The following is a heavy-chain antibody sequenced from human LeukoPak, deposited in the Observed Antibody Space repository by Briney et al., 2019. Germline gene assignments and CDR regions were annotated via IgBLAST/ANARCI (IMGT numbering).Heavy chain of an antibody. CDR3: ARVEWGVFVDY. J-gene: IGHJ4*02. Sequence: PSETLSLTCTVSGGSISSGSYYWSWIRQPAGKGLEWIRRIYTSGSTNYNPSLKGRVTISVDTSKNQFSLKLSSVTAADTAVYYCARVEWGVFVDYWGQGTLVTVSS. V-gene: IGHV4-61*02. D-gene: IGHD1-26*01. CDR2: IYTSGST. CDR1: GGSISSGSYY.